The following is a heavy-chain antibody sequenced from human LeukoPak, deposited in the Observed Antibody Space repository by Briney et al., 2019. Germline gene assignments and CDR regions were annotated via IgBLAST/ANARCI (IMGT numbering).Heavy chain of an antibody. D-gene: IGHD3-3*01. V-gene: IGHV3-43D*03. CDR1: GFTFDDYA. Sequence: GGSLRLSCAASGFTFDDYAMHWVRQAPGKGLEWVSLISWDGGSTYYADSVKGRFTISRDKSKNTLYPQMNSLRAEDTALYYCAKDFWSGYYSGYFDYWGQGTLVTVSS. J-gene: IGHJ4*02. CDR2: ISWDGGST. CDR3: AKDFWSGYYSGYFDY.